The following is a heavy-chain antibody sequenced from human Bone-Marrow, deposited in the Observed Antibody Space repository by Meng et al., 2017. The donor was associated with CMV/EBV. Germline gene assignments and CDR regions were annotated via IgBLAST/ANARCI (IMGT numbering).Heavy chain of an antibody. D-gene: IGHD2-15*01. CDR1: GFTFSSYA. CDR3: ARDGTYCSGGSFYRAYYYVMDV. J-gene: IGHJ6*02. CDR2: ISYDGSNK. V-gene: IGHV3-30-3*01. Sequence: GGSRRLSWAAAGFTFSSYAMHWVRQDPGKGLEWVAVISYDGSNKYYADSVKGRFTISRDNSKNTLYLQMNSLRAEDTAVYYWARDGTYCSGGSFYRAYYYVMDVWGQGTTVTVSS.